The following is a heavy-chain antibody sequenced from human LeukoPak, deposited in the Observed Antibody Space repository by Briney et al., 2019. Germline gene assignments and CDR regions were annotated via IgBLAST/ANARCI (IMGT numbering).Heavy chain of an antibody. Sequence: SGTLSLTCAVSGDSITTRNFWSWVRQPPGKGMEWIAEMHHDGSANYNPSLKSRVSMSVDKSRNHFSLRMTSVTAADTAVYYCAREGLGETYFEYWGRGILVTVSS. J-gene: IGHJ4*02. CDR3: AREGLGETYFEY. V-gene: IGHV4-4*02. CDR2: MHHDGSA. D-gene: IGHD3-10*01. CDR1: GDSITTRNF.